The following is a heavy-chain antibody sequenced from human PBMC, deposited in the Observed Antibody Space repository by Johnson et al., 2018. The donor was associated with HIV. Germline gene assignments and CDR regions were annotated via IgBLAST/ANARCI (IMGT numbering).Heavy chain of an antibody. J-gene: IGHJ3*02. D-gene: IGHD1-26*01. CDR1: GFTFSSYG. CDR3: AKDGGSYGGAFDI. Sequence: QVQLLESGGGVVQPGGSLRLSCAASGFTFSSYGMHWVRQAPGKGLEWVAFIQYDGSNKYYADSLKGRFTISRDNSKNTVYLQVNRLRPGDTAVYYCAKDGGSYGGAFDIWSQGTMVTISS. CDR2: IQYDGSNK. V-gene: IGHV3-30*02.